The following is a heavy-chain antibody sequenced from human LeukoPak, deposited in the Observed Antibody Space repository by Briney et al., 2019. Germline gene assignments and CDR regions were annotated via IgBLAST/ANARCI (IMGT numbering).Heavy chain of an antibody. CDR2: IIPNFGTA. V-gene: IGHV1-69*06. Sequence: ASVKVSCKASGGTFSSYAISWVRQAPGQGLEWMGGIIPNFGTANYAQKFQGRVTITADKSTSTAYMELSSLRSEDTAVYYCARSDTAMGPGSYYYYMDVWGKGTTVTVSS. D-gene: IGHD5-18*01. CDR1: GGTFSSYA. J-gene: IGHJ6*03. CDR3: ARSDTAMGPGSYYYYMDV.